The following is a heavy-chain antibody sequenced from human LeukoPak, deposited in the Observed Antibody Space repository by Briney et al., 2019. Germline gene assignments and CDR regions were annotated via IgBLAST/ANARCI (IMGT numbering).Heavy chain of an antibody. V-gene: IGHV3-9*01. CDR3: TRVRCTSAICPSRPIDY. CDR1: GFTFDDYA. Sequence: AGGSLRLSCAASGFTFDDYAMHWVRQAPGKGLEWVSGISWSSGTIDYADSVKGRFTISRDNAKNALYLQMNTLRAEDTALYYCTRVRCTSAICPSRPIDYWGQGTLVTVSS. J-gene: IGHJ4*02. CDR2: ISWSSGTI. D-gene: IGHD1-26*01.